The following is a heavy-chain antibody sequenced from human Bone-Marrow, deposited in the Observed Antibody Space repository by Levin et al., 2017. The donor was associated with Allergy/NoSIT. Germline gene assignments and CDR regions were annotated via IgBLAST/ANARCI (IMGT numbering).Heavy chain of an antibody. D-gene: IGHD2-2*01. CDR1: GYTFTGYY. Sequence: ASVKVSCKASGYTFTGYYMHWVRQAPGQGLEWMGWINPNSGGTNYAQKFQGRVTMTRDTSISTAYMELSRLRSDDTAVYYCARGYCSSTSCYFYLSNYYGMDVWGQGTTVTVSS. V-gene: IGHV1-2*02. CDR2: INPNSGGT. J-gene: IGHJ6*02. CDR3: ARGYCSSTSCYFYLSNYYGMDV.